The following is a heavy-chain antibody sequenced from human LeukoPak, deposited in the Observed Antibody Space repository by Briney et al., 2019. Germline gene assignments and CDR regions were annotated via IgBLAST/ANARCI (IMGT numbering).Heavy chain of an antibody. CDR3: ARGHYYGSGSSDY. CDR2: ISSSSSYI. D-gene: IGHD3-10*01. J-gene: IGHJ4*02. Sequence: PGGSLRLSCAASGFTFSDYHMSWIRQAPGKGLEWVSYISSSSSYIYYADSVKGRFTISRDNAKNSLYLQMNSLRAEDTAVYYCARGHYYGSGSSDYWGQGTLVTVSS. CDR1: GFTFSDYH. V-gene: IGHV3-11*06.